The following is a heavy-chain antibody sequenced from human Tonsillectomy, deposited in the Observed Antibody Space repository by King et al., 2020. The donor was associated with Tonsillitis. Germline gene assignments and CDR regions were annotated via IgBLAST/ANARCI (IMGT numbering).Heavy chain of an antibody. CDR1: GFTFDDYA. D-gene: IGHD1-26*01. CDR2: ISWNSGNI. J-gene: IGHJ4*02. V-gene: IGHV3-9*01. CDR3: AKIGFRGSYSHDSSN. Sequence: VQLVESGGGLVQPGRSLRLSCAASGFTFDDYAMHWVRQAPGKGLEWVSSISWNSGNIGYADSVKGRFTISRDNAKNSLYLQMNSLRAEDTALYYCAKIGFRGSYSHDSSNWGQGTLVTVSS.